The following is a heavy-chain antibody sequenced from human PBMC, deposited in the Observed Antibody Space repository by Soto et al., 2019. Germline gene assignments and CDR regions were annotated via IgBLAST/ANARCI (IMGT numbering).Heavy chain of an antibody. Sequence: ASVKVSCKASGYTFTNYGITWVRQAPGQGLEWMGWISGYNGNTKYAQNFQGRLTLTTDTSTSTAYMELRSLRSDDTAVYYCARDEVPAAKRLDPWGQGNVVNVS. V-gene: IGHV1-18*04. J-gene: IGHJ5*02. CDR2: ISGYNGNT. D-gene: IGHD2-2*01. CDR3: ARDEVPAAKRLDP. CDR1: GYTFTNYG.